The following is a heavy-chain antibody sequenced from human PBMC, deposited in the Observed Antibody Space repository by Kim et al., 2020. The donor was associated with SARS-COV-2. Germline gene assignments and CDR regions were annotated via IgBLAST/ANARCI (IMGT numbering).Heavy chain of an antibody. J-gene: IGHJ4*02. CDR3: SRRDSTNWYFDY. CDR2: IYNSGST. D-gene: IGHD7-27*01. CDR1: GGPINTYY. V-gene: IGHV4-59*08. Sequence: SETLSLTCTVSGGPINTYYWSWIRQPPSKGLEWIGYIYNSGSTDYNPSLKSRVTISADTSKKQLSLKLSSVTAADTAVYYCSRRDSTNWYFDYWGLGTLV.